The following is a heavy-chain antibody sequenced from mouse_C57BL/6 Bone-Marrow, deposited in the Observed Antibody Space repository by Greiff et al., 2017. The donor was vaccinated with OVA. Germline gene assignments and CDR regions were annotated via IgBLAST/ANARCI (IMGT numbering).Heavy chain of an antibody. CDR2: IDPNSGGT. CDR1: GYNFTSYW. J-gene: IGHJ1*03. D-gene: IGHD2-4*01. Sequence: QVQLQQPGAELVKPGASVKLSCKASGYNFTSYWMHWVKQMPGRGLEWIGRIDPNSGGTKYNEKFKSKATLTVDKPSSTAYMQLSSLTSEASAVYNSVRDYLGWYVDVWGTGTTVTVSS. CDR3: VRDYLGWYVDV. V-gene: IGHV1-72*01.